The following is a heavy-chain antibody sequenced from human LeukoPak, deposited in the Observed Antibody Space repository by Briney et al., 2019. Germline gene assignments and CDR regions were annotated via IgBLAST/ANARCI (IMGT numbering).Heavy chain of an antibody. Sequence: GGSLRLSCAASGFTFSSYAMSWVRQAPGKGLEWVSAISGSGGSTCYADSVKGRFTISRDNSKNTLYLQMNSLRAEDTAVYYCAKVGSHNSSWNPFDYWGQGTLVTVSS. CDR3: AKVGSHNSSWNPFDY. CDR2: ISGSGGST. CDR1: GFTFSSYA. D-gene: IGHD6-13*01. V-gene: IGHV3-23*01. J-gene: IGHJ4*02.